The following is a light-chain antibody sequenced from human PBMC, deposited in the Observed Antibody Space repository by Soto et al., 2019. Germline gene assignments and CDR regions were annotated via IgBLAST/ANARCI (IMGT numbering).Light chain of an antibody. CDR2: DVS. V-gene: IGLV2-11*01. Sequence: QSVLTQPRSVSESPGQSVTISCSGTSSDVGGYKYVSWYQLHPGKAPKLMIYDVSKRPSGVPDRFSGSKSGSTASLTISGLQAEDAADYYCCSYAGSYAWVFGAGTQLTVL. J-gene: IGLJ7*01. CDR1: SSDVGGYKY. CDR3: CSYAGSYAWV.